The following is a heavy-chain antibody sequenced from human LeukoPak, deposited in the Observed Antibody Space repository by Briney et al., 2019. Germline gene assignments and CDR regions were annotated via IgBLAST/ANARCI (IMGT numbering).Heavy chain of an antibody. D-gene: IGHD3-22*01. Sequence: SVKVSCKASGYTFTGYYMHWVRQAPGQGLEWMGWINPNSGGTNYAQKFQGRVTMTRDTSISTAYMELSRLRSDDTAVYYCARAAYYYDSSGYAAFDIWGQGTMVTVSS. J-gene: IGHJ3*02. CDR1: GYTFTGYY. V-gene: IGHV1-2*02. CDR3: ARAAYYYDSSGYAAFDI. CDR2: INPNSGGT.